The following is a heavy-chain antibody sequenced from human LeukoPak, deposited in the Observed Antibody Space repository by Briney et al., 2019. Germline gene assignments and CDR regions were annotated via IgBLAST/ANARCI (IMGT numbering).Heavy chain of an antibody. D-gene: IGHD1-14*01. Sequence: SETLSLTCTVSGGSISDDYWNWIRQPPGKGLEWIGYIYYSGSTNYNPSLRSRVTISVDTSKNQFSLKLTSVTAADTAVYYCTRAQTGGDFDIWGRGTMVTVSS. CDR3: TRAQTGGDFDI. CDR1: GGSISDDY. J-gene: IGHJ3*02. V-gene: IGHV4-59*01. CDR2: IYYSGST.